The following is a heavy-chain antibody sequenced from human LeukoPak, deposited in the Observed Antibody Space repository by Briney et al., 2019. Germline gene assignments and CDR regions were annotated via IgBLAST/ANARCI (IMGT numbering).Heavy chain of an antibody. V-gene: IGHV4-30-2*01. D-gene: IGHD7-27*01. CDR2: IYHSGST. CDR1: GGSISSGGYS. CDR3: ARARARLGIVDY. J-gene: IGHJ4*02. Sequence: PSQTLSLTCAVSGGSISSGGYSGSWIRQPPGKGLEWIGYIYHSGSTYYNPSLKSRVTISVDRSKNQFSLKLSSVTAADTAVYYCARARARLGIVDYWGQGTLVTVSS.